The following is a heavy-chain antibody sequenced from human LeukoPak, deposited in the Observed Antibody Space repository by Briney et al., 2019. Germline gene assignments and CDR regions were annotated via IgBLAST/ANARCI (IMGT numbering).Heavy chain of an antibody. V-gene: IGHV3-48*04. CDR3: ARDLGFGYYDSSGPEDYFDY. Sequence: PGGSLRLSCAASGFTFSSYSMNWVRQAPGKGLEWVSYIRSSGSTIYYADSVKGRFTISRDNAKNSLYLQMNSLRAEDTAVYYCARDLGFGYYDSSGPEDYFDYWGQGTLVTVSS. D-gene: IGHD3-22*01. CDR1: GFTFSSYS. J-gene: IGHJ4*02. CDR2: IRSSGSTI.